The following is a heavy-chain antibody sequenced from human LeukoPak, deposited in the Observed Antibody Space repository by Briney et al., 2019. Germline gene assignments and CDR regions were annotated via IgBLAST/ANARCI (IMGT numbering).Heavy chain of an antibody. Sequence: GGSLRLSCAASGFTFNNYAMSWVRQAPGKGLEWVSGISGSGGSTYYADSVKGRFTISRDNSKNTLYLQMNSLRAEDTAVYYCAKATTFDWLPLDYWGQGTLVTVSS. CDR1: GFTFNNYA. CDR2: ISGSGGST. CDR3: AKATTFDWLPLDY. V-gene: IGHV3-23*01. D-gene: IGHD3-9*01. J-gene: IGHJ4*02.